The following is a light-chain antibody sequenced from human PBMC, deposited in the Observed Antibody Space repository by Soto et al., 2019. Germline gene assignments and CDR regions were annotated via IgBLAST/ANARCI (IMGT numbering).Light chain of an antibody. J-gene: IGKJ1*01. CDR2: DAS. CDR1: QSINTW. V-gene: IGKV1-5*01. CDR3: QQYDGYSWT. Sequence: DIQMTQSPSTLSASVGDRVTITCRASQSINTWLAWYQQKPGKAPNLLIYDASSLESRVPSRFSGSGSGTQFTLNITSLQHDDSATYFCQQYDGYSWTFGQGTKVEVK.